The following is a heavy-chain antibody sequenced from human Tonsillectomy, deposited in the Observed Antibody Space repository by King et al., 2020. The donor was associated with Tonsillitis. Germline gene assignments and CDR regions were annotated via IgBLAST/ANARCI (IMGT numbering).Heavy chain of an antibody. J-gene: IGHJ1*01. CDR1: GGSISSSSYY. Sequence: QLQESGPGLVKPSETLSLTCTVSGGSISSSSYYWGWIRQPPGKGLEWIGSIYYSGSTYYNPSLKSRVTISADTSKNQPSRKLISVTAADTAVYYCARPGYCSGGSCYFQHWGQGTLVTVSS. CDR3: ARPGYCSGGSCYFQH. D-gene: IGHD2-15*01. CDR2: IYYSGST. V-gene: IGHV4-39*01.